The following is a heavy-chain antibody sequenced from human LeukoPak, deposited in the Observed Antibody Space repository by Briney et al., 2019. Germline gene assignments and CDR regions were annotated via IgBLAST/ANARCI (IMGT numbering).Heavy chain of an antibody. D-gene: IGHD3-22*01. CDR3: ARDARDYYNGGGYYLDY. CDR2: ISDDGSRQ. J-gene: IGHJ4*02. CDR1: GFTFSNYA. V-gene: IGHV3-30-3*01. Sequence: GGSLRLSCAATGFTFSNYAIHWGRQAPGKGLEWVAFISDDGSRQHYADSVKGRFTISRDNAKNSLFLQMNSLRAEDTAVYYCARDARDYYNGGGYYLDYWGQGTLVTVSS.